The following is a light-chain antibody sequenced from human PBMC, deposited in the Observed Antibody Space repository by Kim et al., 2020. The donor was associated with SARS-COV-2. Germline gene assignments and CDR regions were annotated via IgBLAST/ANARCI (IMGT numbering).Light chain of an antibody. Sequence: ASVGDRVTITCRASVSVTKNLHWFKVKPGKEPKLVTFATSNLLSGVASTFSGSGSGTEYNLTINNLQPEAFATHYCQPSYDIPYPFGQATKLAI. CDR1: VSVTKN. V-gene: IGKV1-39*01. CDR2: ATS. CDR3: QPSYDIPYP. J-gene: IGKJ2*01.